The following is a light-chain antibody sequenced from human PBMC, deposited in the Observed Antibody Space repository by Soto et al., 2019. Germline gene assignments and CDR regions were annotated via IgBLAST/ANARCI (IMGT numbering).Light chain of an antibody. CDR3: HQRQSWPRT. V-gene: IGKV3-11*01. J-gene: IGKJ1*01. CDR1: QAVNTR. Sequence: EILLSQSNAPLSSVPGDRDTLSRRASQAVNTRLAWYQHKPGQAPSILIYLTSNRAAGIPARFSGSGSGIDFTLTISDVEPEDFAVYYCHQRQSWPRTFGQGTNVDI. CDR2: LTS.